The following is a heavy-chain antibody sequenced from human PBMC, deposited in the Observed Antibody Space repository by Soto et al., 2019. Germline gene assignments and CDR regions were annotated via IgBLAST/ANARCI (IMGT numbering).Heavy chain of an antibody. Sequence: QVQLQESGPGLVKPSGTLSLTCAVSGDSISSSSNWWKWVRQPPGKGLEWIGEIYHSGGTNYNPSLKSRVTTSVDKSKNQFSLKLNSVTAADTAVYFCANLGMSPTVPDDWGQGTLVTVSS. CDR1: GDSISSSSNW. CDR3: ANLGMSPTVPDD. CDR2: IYHSGGT. V-gene: IGHV4-4*02. D-gene: IGHD4-17*01. J-gene: IGHJ4*02.